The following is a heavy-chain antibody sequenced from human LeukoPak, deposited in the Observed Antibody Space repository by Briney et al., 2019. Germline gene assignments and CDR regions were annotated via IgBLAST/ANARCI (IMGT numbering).Heavy chain of an antibody. CDR2: INHSGST. J-gene: IGHJ4*02. D-gene: IGHD3-22*01. V-gene: IGHV4-39*07. CDR1: GGSISSSSYY. CDR3: ARGSDYYDSSGYYPPVLFD. Sequence: SETLSLTCTVSGGSISSSSYYWGWIRQPPGKGLEWIGEINHSGSTNYNPSLKSRVTISVDTSKNQFSLKLSSVTAADTAVYYCARGSDYYDSSGYYPPVLFDWGQGTLVTVSS.